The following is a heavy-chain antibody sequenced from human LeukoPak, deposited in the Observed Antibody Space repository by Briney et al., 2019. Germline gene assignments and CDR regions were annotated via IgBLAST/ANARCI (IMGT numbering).Heavy chain of an antibody. CDR3: AKEPQSAAAADFDY. V-gene: IGHV3-23*01. Sequence: ASVKVSCKASGYTFSSYAISWVRQAPGKGLEWVSAISGSGGSTYYADSVKGRFTISRDNSKNTLYLQMNSLRAEDTAVYYCAKEPQSAAAADFDYWGQGTLVTVSS. CDR2: ISGSGGST. CDR1: GYTFSSYA. D-gene: IGHD6-13*01. J-gene: IGHJ4*02.